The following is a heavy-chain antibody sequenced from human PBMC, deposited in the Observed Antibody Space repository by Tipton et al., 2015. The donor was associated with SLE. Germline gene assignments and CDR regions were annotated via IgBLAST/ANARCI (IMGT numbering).Heavy chain of an antibody. CDR2: IYYSGST. J-gene: IGHJ4*02. CDR3: ARRAPRGSSWIDY. V-gene: IGHV4-39*07. D-gene: IGHD6-13*01. CDR1: GGSISSSSYY. Sequence: TLSLTCTVSGGSISSSSYYWGWIRQPPGKGLEWIGSIYYSGSTYYNPSLKSRVTISVDTSKNQFSLKLSSVTAADTAVYYCARRAPRGSSWIDYWGQGTLVTVSS.